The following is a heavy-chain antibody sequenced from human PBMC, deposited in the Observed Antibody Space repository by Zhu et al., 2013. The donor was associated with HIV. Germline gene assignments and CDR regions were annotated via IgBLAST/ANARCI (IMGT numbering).Heavy chain of an antibody. D-gene: IGHD4-17*01. CDR1: GGTFSSYA. CDR3: ARDQDYGDYLYYYGMDV. V-gene: IGHV1-69*01. Sequence: VQLVQSGAEVKKPGSSVKVSCKASGGTFSSYAISWVRQAPGQGLEWMGGIIPIFGTANYAQKFQGRVTITADESTSTAYMELSSLRSEDTAVYYCARDQDYGDYLYYYGMDVWGQGTTVTVSS. CDR2: IIPIFGTA. J-gene: IGHJ6*02.